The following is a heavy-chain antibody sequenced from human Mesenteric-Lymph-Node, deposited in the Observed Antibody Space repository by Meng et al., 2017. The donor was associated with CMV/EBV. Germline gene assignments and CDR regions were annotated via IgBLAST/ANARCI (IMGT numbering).Heavy chain of an antibody. J-gene: IGHJ4*02. V-gene: IGHV3-48*03. Sequence: GESLKISCAPSGFTFSSYEMNWVRQAPGKGLEWVSYISSSGSTIYYADSVKGRFTISRDNSKNTLYLQMNSLRAEDTAVYYCAIDHNYDFWFGYADSWGQGTLVTVSS. D-gene: IGHD3-3*01. CDR3: AIDHNYDFWFGYADS. CDR1: GFTFSSYE. CDR2: ISSSGSTI.